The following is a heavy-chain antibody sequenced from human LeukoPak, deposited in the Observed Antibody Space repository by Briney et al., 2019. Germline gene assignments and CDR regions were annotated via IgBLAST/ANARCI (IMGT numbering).Heavy chain of an antibody. Sequence: PGGSLRLSCAASGFTVSSNYMSWVRQAPGKGLEWVSVIYSGGSTYYADSVKGRFTISRDNSKNMLYLQMNSLRAEDTAVYYCARGGGDEYYYDSSGYPFDYWGQGTLVTVPS. V-gene: IGHV3-66*02. CDR1: GFTVSSNY. CDR2: IYSGGST. CDR3: ARGGGDEYYYDSSGYPFDY. D-gene: IGHD3-22*01. J-gene: IGHJ4*02.